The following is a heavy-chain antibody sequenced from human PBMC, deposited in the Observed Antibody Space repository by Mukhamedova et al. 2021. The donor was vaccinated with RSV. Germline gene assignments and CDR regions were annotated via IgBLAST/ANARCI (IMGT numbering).Heavy chain of an antibody. V-gene: IGHV4-34*01. J-gene: IGHJ5*02. CDR2: HSGST. CDR3: ARGFYYDFWSGYQPANWFDP. D-gene: IGHD3-3*01. Sequence: HSGSTNYNPSLKSRVTISVDTSKNQFSLKLSSVTAADTAVYYCARGFYYDFWSGYQPANWFDPWGQGHLVTVSS.